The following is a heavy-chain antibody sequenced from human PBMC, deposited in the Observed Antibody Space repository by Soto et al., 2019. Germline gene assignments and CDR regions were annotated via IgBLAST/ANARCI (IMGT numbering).Heavy chain of an antibody. CDR3: LRDGHCINTRCYGNWFDP. J-gene: IGHJ5*02. D-gene: IGHD2-2*01. V-gene: IGHV3-74*01. Sequence: PGWSLRLSCAASGFTFSTYWMHWIRQVPGKGLEWVSRINSDASHTYYADSVKGRFTISRDNAKNTLHLEMNSLRAEDTAVYYCLRDGHCINTRCYGNWFDPWGQGTLVTVSS. CDR1: GFTFSTYW. CDR2: INSDASHT.